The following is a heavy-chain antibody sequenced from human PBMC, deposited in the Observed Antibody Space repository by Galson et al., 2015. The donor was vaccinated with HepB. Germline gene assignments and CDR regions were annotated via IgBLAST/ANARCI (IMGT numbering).Heavy chain of an antibody. V-gene: IGHV1-69*13. CDR2: IIPIFGTA. D-gene: IGHD2-15*01. Sequence: SVKVSCKASGGTFSSYAISWVRQAPGQGLEWMGGIIPIFGTANYAQKFQGRVTITADESTSTAYMELSSLRSEDTAVYYCATSPPIVVVSPDYYYYMDVWGKGTTVTVSS. CDR1: GGTFSSYA. J-gene: IGHJ6*03. CDR3: ATSPPIVVVSPDYYYYMDV.